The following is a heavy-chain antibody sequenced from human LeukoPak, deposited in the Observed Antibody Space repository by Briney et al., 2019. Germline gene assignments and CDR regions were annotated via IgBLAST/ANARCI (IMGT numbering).Heavy chain of an antibody. CDR1: GDSISSYF. V-gene: IGHV4-59*01. CDR2: IYYTGST. CDR3: ARDRCGRTSCYPGAFDI. D-gene: IGHD2-2*01. Sequence: SETLSLTCTVSGDSISSYFWSWIRQPPGKGLEWIGYIYYTGSTNYNPSLKSQVTISVDTSKNQFSLKLSSVTAADTAVYYCARDRCGRTSCYPGAFDIWGQGTMVTVSS. J-gene: IGHJ3*02.